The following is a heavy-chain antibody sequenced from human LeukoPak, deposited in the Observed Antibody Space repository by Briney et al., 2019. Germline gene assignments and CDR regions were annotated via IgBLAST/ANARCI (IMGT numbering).Heavy chain of an antibody. J-gene: IGHJ4*02. V-gene: IGHV3-30-3*01. Sequence: GGSLRLSCAASGFTFSSYAMHWVRQAPGKGLEWVAVISYDGSNKYYADSVKGRFTISRDNSKNTLYLQMNSLRAEDTAVYYCAKGPTNYDFWSGYSLGYWGQGTLVTVSS. D-gene: IGHD3-3*01. CDR2: ISYDGSNK. CDR3: AKGPTNYDFWSGYSLGY. CDR1: GFTFSSYA.